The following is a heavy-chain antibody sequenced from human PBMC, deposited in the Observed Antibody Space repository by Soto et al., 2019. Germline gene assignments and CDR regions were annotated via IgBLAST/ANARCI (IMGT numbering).Heavy chain of an antibody. CDR2: IYPGDSDT. CDR1: GYSFTSYW. V-gene: IGHV5-51*01. J-gene: IGHJ4*02. CDR3: ARHVVAAAGTPHKNFDY. D-gene: IGHD6-13*01. Sequence: PGESLKISCKGSGYSFTSYWIGWVRQMPGKGLEWMGIIYPGDSDTRYSPSFQGQVTISADKSISTAYLQWSSLKASDTAMYYCARHVVAAAGTPHKNFDYWGQGTLVTVSS.